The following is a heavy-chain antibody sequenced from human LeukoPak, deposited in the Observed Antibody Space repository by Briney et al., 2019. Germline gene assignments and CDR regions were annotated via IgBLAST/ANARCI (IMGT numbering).Heavy chain of an antibody. D-gene: IGHD3-10*01. V-gene: IGHV4-34*01. J-gene: IGHJ4*02. CDR3: ILGGKLDY. CDR2: INHSGST. Sequence: SETLSLTCAVYGGSFSGYYWSWIRQPPGKGLEWIGEINHSGSTNYNPSLKSRVAISVDTSKNQLSLRLTSVTAADTALYYCILGGKLDYWGQGVLVTVSS. CDR1: GGSFSGYY.